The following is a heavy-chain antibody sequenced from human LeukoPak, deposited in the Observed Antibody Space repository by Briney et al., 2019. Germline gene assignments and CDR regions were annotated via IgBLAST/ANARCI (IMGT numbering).Heavy chain of an antibody. Sequence: GGSLRLSCAASGFTFSSYAMSWVRQAPGKGLEWVSGISYSGASTNYADSVKGRSTISRDNSKNTLYLQMNSLRADDTAVYYCAKALQQLVRGNWFDPWGQGTLVTVSS. CDR3: AKALQQLVRGNWFDP. D-gene: IGHD6-13*01. CDR1: GFTFSSYA. J-gene: IGHJ5*02. V-gene: IGHV3-23*01. CDR2: ISYSGAST.